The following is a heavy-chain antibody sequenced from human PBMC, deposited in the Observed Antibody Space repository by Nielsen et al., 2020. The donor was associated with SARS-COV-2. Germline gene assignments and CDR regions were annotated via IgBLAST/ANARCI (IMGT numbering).Heavy chain of an antibody. CDR1: GGSISSSSYY. D-gene: IGHD4-17*01. CDR2: IYYSGST. CDR3: ASRPGDYGDYTPDYYYGMDV. Sequence: SETLSLTCTVSGGSISSSSYYWSWIRQHPGKGLEWFGYIYYSGSTYYNPSLKSRVTISVDTSKNQFSLKLSSVTAADTAVYYCASRPGDYGDYTPDYYYGMDVWGQGTTVTVSS. J-gene: IGHJ6*02. V-gene: IGHV4-31*03.